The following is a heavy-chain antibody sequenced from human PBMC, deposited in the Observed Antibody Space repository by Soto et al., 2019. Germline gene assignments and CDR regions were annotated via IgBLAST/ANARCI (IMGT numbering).Heavy chain of an antibody. V-gene: IGHV3-23*01. Sequence: GGSLRLSCAASGFTFSSYAMSRVRQAPGKGLEWVSAISGSGGSTYYADSVKGRFTISRDNSKNTLYLQMNSLRAEDTAVYYCAKFYGDYPHFDYWGQGTLVTGSS. CDR1: GFTFSSYA. CDR3: AKFYGDYPHFDY. D-gene: IGHD4-17*01. CDR2: ISGSGGST. J-gene: IGHJ4*02.